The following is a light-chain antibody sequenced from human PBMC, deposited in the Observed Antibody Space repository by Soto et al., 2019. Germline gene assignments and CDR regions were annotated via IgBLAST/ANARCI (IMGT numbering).Light chain of an antibody. J-gene: IGLJ2*01. Sequence: QSALTQPASVSGSPGQSITISCTGTSSDVGSYNLVSWYQQHPGKAPKLMIYEGSKRPSGVSNRFSGSKSGNTASLTISGLQAEDEAEYYCCSYAGSSPVVFGGGTMLTVL. V-gene: IGLV2-23*01. CDR1: SSDVGSYNL. CDR2: EGS. CDR3: CSYAGSSPVV.